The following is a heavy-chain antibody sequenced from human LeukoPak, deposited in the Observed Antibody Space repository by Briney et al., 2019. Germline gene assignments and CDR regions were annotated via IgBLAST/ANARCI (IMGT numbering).Heavy chain of an antibody. D-gene: IGHD3-10*02. CDR2: IRYDGSNK. J-gene: IGHJ6*03. CDR3: ARAGRKSRGVDLVRKKETGYYYYMDV. Sequence: GGSLRLSCAASGFTFSSYGMYWVRQAPGKGLEWVAFIRYDGSNKYYADSVKGRFTVSRDNSKNTLYLQMNSLRAEDTAVYYCARAGRKSRGVDLVRKKETGYYYYMDVWGKGTTVTVSS. CDR1: GFTFSSYG. V-gene: IGHV3-30*02.